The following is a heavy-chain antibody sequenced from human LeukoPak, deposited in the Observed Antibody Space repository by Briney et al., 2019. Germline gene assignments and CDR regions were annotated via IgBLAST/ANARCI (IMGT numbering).Heavy chain of an antibody. V-gene: IGHV3-7*01. J-gene: IGHJ6*02. CDR3: ARPSSSSGYYYYYYGMDV. Sequence: SGGSLRLSCAASGFTFSSYWMSWVRQAPGKGLEWEANIKQDGSEKYYVDSVKGRFTISRDNAKNSLYLQMNSLRAEDTAVYYCARPSSSSGYYYYYYGMDVWGQGTTVTVSS. D-gene: IGHD6-6*01. CDR2: IKQDGSEK. CDR1: GFTFSSYW.